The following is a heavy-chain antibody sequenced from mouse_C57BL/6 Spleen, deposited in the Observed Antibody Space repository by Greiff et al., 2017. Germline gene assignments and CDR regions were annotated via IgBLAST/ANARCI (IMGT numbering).Heavy chain of an antibody. CDR2: ISSGSSTI. D-gene: IGHD1-1*01. CDR1: GFTFSDYG. CDR3: AKNYGSSLYYAMDY. V-gene: IGHV5-17*01. Sequence: EVNLVESGGGLVKPGGSLKLSCAASGFTFSDYGMHWVRQAPEKGLEWVAYISSGSSTIYYADTVKGRFTISRDNAKNTLFLQMTSLRSEDTAMYDCAKNYGSSLYYAMDYWGQGTSVTVSS. J-gene: IGHJ4*01.